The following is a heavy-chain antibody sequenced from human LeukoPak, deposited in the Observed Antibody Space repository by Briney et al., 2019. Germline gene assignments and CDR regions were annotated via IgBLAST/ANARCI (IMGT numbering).Heavy chain of an antibody. Sequence: GGSLRLSCVVPGVTLSSYGMHWVRQAPGKGLEWVAVIWTDGSTRYYADSVKGRFTISRDDSRNTLYLQMNSLRVEDTAVYYCARDTGIAAAPTRDYWGQGTLVTVSS. CDR2: IWTDGSTR. CDR1: GVTLSSYG. J-gene: IGHJ4*02. CDR3: ARDTGIAAAPTRDY. V-gene: IGHV3-33*01. D-gene: IGHD6-13*01.